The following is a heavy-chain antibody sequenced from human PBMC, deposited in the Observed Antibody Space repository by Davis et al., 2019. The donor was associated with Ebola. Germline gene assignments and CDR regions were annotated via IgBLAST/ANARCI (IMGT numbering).Heavy chain of an antibody. V-gene: IGHV1-69*04. J-gene: IGHJ4*02. CDR1: GYTFTGYY. CDR3: ARDKGDGSGNDHFDY. Sequence: SVKVSCKASGYTFTGYYMHWVRQAPGQGLEWMGRIIPILGIANYAQKFQGRVTITRDTFASTAYMELGSLRSEDTAVYYCARDKGDGSGNDHFDYWGQGTLVTVSS. CDR2: IIPILGIA. D-gene: IGHD3-10*01.